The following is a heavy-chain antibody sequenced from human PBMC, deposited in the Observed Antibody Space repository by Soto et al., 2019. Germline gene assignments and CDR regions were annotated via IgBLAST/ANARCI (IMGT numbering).Heavy chain of an antibody. CDR3: TRPLLYCSSTSCYNDWLDP. CDR1: GFTFSGSA. CDR2: IRSKANSYAT. Sequence: GGSLRLSCAASGFTFSGSAMHWVRQASGKGLEWVGRIRSKANSYATAYAASVKGRFTISRDDSKNTAYLQMNSLKTEDTAVYYCTRPLLYCSSTSCYNDWLDPWGQGTLVTVYS. V-gene: IGHV3-73*01. D-gene: IGHD2-2*02. J-gene: IGHJ5*02.